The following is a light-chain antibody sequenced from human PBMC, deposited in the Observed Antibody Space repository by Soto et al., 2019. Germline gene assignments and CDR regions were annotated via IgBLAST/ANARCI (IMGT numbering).Light chain of an antibody. CDR3: QSYDSSLINSV. Sequence: QSVLTQPPSVSGAPGQRVTISCIGSTSNIGAGYDVHWYQQFPGTAPKLLIHGNTNRPSGVPDRFSGSKSGTSASLAITGLQAEDEADYYCQSYDSSLINSVLGGGTKLTVL. CDR1: TSNIGAGYD. CDR2: GNT. J-gene: IGLJ3*02. V-gene: IGLV1-40*01.